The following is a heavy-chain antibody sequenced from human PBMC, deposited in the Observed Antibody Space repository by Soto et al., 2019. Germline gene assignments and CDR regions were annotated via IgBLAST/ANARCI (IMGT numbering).Heavy chain of an antibody. J-gene: IGHJ5*02. CDR1: GYSFTSYW. D-gene: IGHD3-10*01. CDR3: ARQANTMAFRVDP. CDR2: IYPGDSDT. Sequence: LGESLKISCKGSGYSFTSYWIGWVRQMPGKGLEWMGIIYPGDSDTRYSPSFQGQVTISADKSISTAYLQWSSLKASDTAMYYCARQANTMAFRVDPWGQGNLVTVSS. V-gene: IGHV5-51*01.